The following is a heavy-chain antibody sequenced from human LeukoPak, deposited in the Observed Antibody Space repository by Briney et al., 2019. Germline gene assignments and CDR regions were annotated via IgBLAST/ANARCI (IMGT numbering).Heavy chain of an antibody. D-gene: IGHD3-10*01. J-gene: IGHJ3*02. V-gene: IGHV4-30-4*08. Sequence: PSETLSLTCTVSGGSIGSGDYYWSWIRQPPGKGLEWIGYIYYSGSTYYNPSLKSRVTISVDTSKNQFSLKLSSVTAADTAVYYCAREVYYYGSGSLGLDAFDIWGQGTMVTVSS. CDR2: IYYSGST. CDR3: AREVYYYGSGSLGLDAFDI. CDR1: GGSIGSGDYY.